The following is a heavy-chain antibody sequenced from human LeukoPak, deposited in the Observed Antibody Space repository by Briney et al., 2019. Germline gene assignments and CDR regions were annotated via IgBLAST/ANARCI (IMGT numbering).Heavy chain of an antibody. CDR1: GFTFSRYT. Sequence: GGSLRLSCVASGFTFSRYTMNWVRQAPGKGLEWVSGIFGGGGGETFYADSVKGRFTISRDDSKNTVYLQVNSLRAEDTAVYYCAKNPRGYSGYEGSNFDYWGQGTLVTVSS. V-gene: IGHV3-23*01. CDR3: AKNPRGYSGYEGSNFDY. CDR2: IFGGGGGET. J-gene: IGHJ4*02. D-gene: IGHD5-12*01.